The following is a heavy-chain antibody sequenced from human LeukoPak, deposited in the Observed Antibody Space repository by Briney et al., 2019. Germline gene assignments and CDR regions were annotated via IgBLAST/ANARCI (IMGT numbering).Heavy chain of an antibody. V-gene: IGHV4-59*01. CDR3: ARSPYYYDSSGYFAPPSWFDP. D-gene: IGHD3-22*01. CDR1: GGSISSYY. CDR2: IYYSGST. J-gene: IGHJ5*02. Sequence: SETLSLTCTVFGGSISSYYWSWIRQPPGKGLEWIGYIYYSGSTKYNPSLKSRVTISVDTSKRQFSLRLSSVTAADTAVYYCARSPYYYDSSGYFAPPSWFDPWGQGTLVTVSS.